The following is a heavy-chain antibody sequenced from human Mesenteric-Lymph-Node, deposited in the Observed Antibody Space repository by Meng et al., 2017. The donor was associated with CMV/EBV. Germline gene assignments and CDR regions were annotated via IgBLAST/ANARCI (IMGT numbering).Heavy chain of an antibody. Sequence: GESLKISCAASGFTFSSYGMHWVRQAPGKGLEWVAFIRYDGSNKYYADSVKGRFTISRDNSRNTVFLQMSSLRDEDTGVYYCAKGVIITSAYDYVMDVWGQGTTVTVSS. D-gene: IGHD3-10*01. V-gene: IGHV3-30*02. CDR2: IRYDGSNK. CDR3: AKGVIITSAYDYVMDV. CDR1: GFTFSSYG. J-gene: IGHJ6*02.